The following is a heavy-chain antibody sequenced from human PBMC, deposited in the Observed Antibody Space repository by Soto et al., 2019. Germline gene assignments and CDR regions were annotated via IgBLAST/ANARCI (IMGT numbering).Heavy chain of an antibody. CDR1: GGTFSSYA. Sequence: GASVKVSCKASGGTFSSYAISWVRQAPGQGLEWMGGIIPIFGTANYAQKFQGRVTITADESTSTAYMELSSLRSEDTAVYYCARDNGIAVAGTTHSYFDYWGQGTLVTVSS. J-gene: IGHJ4*02. D-gene: IGHD6-19*01. CDR2: IIPIFGTA. CDR3: ARDNGIAVAGTTHSYFDY. V-gene: IGHV1-69*13.